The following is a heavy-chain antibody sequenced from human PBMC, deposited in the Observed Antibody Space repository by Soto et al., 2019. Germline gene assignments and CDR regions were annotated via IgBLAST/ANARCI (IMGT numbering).Heavy chain of an antibody. D-gene: IGHD3-16*02. J-gene: IGHJ4*02. Sequence: GGSLRLSCAASGFTFSSYGMHWFRQAPGKGLEWVAVIWYDGSNKYYADSVKGRFTISRDNSKNTLYLQMNSLRAEDTAVYYCARDRNDYVWGSYRYFDYWGQGTLVTVSS. CDR3: ARDRNDYVWGSYRYFDY. CDR2: IWYDGSNK. CDR1: GFTFSSYG. V-gene: IGHV3-33*01.